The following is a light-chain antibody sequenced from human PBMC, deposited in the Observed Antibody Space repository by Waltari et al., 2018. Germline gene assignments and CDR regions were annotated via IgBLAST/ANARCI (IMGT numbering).Light chain of an antibody. CDR1: GSDVGGYDY. CDR2: DVY. V-gene: IGLV2-14*01. J-gene: IGLJ2*01. Sequence: QSALTQPASVSGSPGQAIIISCTGTGSDVGGYDYVSWYQQYPGKAPRLIIYDVYNRPSGVSNRFSVSKSDNTASLTISGLQAEDESVYYCSSYTRSCVVFGGGTKLTVL. CDR3: SSYTRSCVV.